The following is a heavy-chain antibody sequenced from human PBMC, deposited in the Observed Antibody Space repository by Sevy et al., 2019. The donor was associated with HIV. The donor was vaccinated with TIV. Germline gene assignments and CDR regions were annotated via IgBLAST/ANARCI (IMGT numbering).Heavy chain of an antibody. V-gene: IGHV3-23*01. Sequence: GGSLRLSCAASGFIFTKYDMNWVRQIPGEGPEWVAGISSSGSETYYTDSVKGRFTISRDNSVNTLYLQMNSLGDEDTAVYFCVKGGWGDYWGQGTVVTVSS. CDR3: VKGGWGDY. CDR1: GFIFTKYD. D-gene: IGHD6-19*01. CDR2: ISSSGSET. J-gene: IGHJ4*02.